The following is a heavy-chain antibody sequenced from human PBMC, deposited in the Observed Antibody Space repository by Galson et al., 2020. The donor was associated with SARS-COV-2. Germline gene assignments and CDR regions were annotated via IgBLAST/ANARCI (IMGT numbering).Heavy chain of an antibody. V-gene: IGHV1-2*02. J-gene: IGHJ4*02. CDR3: ARPPKNYYDARRYFFDY. CDR1: GFTFTGYY. CDR2: INPNSGGT. D-gene: IGHD3-22*01. Sequence: ASVKVSCKASGFTFTGYYMHWVRQAPGQGLEWMGWINPNSGGTNYAQKFQGRVTMTLDTSISTAYMELSRLRSDDTAVYYCARPPKNYYDARRYFFDYWGQGTQVTVSS.